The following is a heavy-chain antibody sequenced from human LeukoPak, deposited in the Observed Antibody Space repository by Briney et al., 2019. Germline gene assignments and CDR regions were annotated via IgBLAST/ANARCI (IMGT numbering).Heavy chain of an antibody. Sequence: ASVKVSCKASGYTFTGYYMHWVRQAPGQGLEWMGWINPNSGGTNYAQKFQGGVTMTRNTSISTAYMELSRLRSDDTAVYYCARRSRAMAGSSLFDYWGQGTLVTVSS. CDR2: INPNSGGT. D-gene: IGHD6-19*01. J-gene: IGHJ4*02. V-gene: IGHV1-2*02. CDR3: ARRSRAMAGSSLFDY. CDR1: GYTFTGYY.